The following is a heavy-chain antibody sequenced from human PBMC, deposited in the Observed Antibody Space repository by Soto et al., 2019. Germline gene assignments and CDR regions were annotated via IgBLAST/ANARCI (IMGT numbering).Heavy chain of an antibody. CDR3: TRQSETYYDSSGYYFDY. CDR2: IYPGDSDT. CDR1: GYNFNTYW. J-gene: IGHJ4*02. D-gene: IGHD3-22*01. V-gene: IGHV5-51*01. Sequence: GESLKISCEGSGYNFNTYWIGWVRQMPGKGLEWMALIYPGDSDTRYSPSFEGQVTLSADKSISTAYLQWSSLKASDTAMYYCTRQSETYYDSSGYYFDYWGQGTLVTVSS.